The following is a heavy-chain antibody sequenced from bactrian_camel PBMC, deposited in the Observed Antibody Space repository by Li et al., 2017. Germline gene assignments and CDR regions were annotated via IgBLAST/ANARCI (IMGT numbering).Heavy chain of an antibody. V-gene: IGHV3S26*01. CDR3: AAGEGSGLRLWLGCGELYEYNY. J-gene: IGHJ4*01. CDR2: FDSDGAS. D-gene: IGHD1*01. Sequence: HVQLVESGGGSVQAGGSLRLSCEASGYKYNDYCMGWFRQGPGKEREWVGHFDSDGASSIADPVKGRFTISRDKAKNTLYLQMNSLKPEDTAVYYCAAGEGSGLRLWLGCGELYEYNYWGQGTQVTVS. CDR1: GYKYNDYC.